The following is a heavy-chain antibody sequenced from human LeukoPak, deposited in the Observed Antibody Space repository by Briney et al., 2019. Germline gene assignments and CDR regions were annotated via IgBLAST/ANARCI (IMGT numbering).Heavy chain of an antibody. CDR1: GFTFSSYG. V-gene: IGHV3-33*01. CDR3: ARAVLGIYSTKHYGMDV. Sequence: GGSLRLSCAASGFTFSSYGMHWVRQAPGKGLEWVAVIWYDGSNKYYADSVKGRFTISRDNSKNTLYLQMNSLRAEDTAVYYCARAVLGIYSTKHYGMDVWGQGTTVTVSS. CDR2: IWYDGSNK. D-gene: IGHD4-11*01. J-gene: IGHJ6*02.